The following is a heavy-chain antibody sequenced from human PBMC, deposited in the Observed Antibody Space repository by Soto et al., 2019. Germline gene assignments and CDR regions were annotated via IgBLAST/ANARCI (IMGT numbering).Heavy chain of an antibody. CDR2: ISYDGSNK. Sequence: GGSLRLSCAASGFTFSSYAMHWVRQAPGKGLEWVAVISYDGSNKYYADSVKGRFTISRDNSKNTLYLQMNSLRAEDTAVYYCARDSALPLDYWGQGTLVTVSS. CDR1: GFTFSSYA. V-gene: IGHV3-30-3*01. CDR3: ARDSALPLDY. J-gene: IGHJ4*02.